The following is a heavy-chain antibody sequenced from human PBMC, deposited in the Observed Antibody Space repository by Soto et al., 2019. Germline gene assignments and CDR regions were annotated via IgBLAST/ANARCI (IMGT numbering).Heavy chain of an antibody. D-gene: IGHD2-21*02. CDR2: ISGSGEST. CDR3: VKQRDVVVVTATRRSPNWFDP. V-gene: IGHV3-23*01. Sequence: PRLSCAASGFTFSAYAMSWVRQAPGKGLEWVSGISGSGESTHYTDSVKGRFTISRDKSKNTLYLQMNSLRAEDSAVYYCVKQRDVVVVTATRRSPNWFDPWGQGTLVTVSS. CDR1: GFTFSAYA. J-gene: IGHJ5*02.